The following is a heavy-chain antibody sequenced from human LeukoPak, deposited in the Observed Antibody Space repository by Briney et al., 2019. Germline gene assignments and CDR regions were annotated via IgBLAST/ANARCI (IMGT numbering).Heavy chain of an antibody. CDR3: ARTRRHYYGSGKNLTPWPAGMDV. Sequence: SETLSLTCSVPGDSISDYYWAWIRQPPGKGLEWIGYSGSTKYDPSLKSRVSISVDTSKSQFSLTLRSVTAADTAIYYCARTRRHYYGSGKNLTPWPAGMDVWGQGTTVCVS. CDR1: GDSISDYY. CDR2: SGST. J-gene: IGHJ6*02. V-gene: IGHV4-59*01. D-gene: IGHD3-10*01.